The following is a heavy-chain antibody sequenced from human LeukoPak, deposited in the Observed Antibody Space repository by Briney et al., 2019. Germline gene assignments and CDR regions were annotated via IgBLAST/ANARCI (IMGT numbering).Heavy chain of an antibody. CDR2: ISYDGSNK. J-gene: IGHJ4*02. CDR3: ASAGSGLY. CDR1: GFTFSTYA. D-gene: IGHD6-19*01. Sequence: GGSLRLSCAASGFTFSTYAIHWVRQAPGKGLEWVAVISYDGSNKYSADSVKGRFTISRDNAKNSLYLQMNSLRDEDTAVYYCASAGSGLYWGQGTLVTVSS. V-gene: IGHV3-30-3*01.